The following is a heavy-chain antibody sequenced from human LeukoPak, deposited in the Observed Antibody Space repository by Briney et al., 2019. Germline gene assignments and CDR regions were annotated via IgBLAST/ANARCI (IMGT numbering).Heavy chain of an antibody. V-gene: IGHV3-23*01. CDR1: GFTFTSYF. CDR2: ISGSGSTT. D-gene: IGHD4-17*01. J-gene: IGHJ4*02. CDR3: AKVYGDYDYFDY. Sequence: GGSLRLSCAASGFTFTSYFINWVRQAPGKGLEWVSGISGSGSTTYFADSMSGLFTITRDNSKNTLYLKMKSLRAEDTAVYYCAKVYGDYDYFDYWGQGTLATVSS.